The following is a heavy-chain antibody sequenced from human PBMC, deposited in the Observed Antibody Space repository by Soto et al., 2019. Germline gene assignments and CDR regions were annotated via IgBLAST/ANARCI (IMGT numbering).Heavy chain of an antibody. Sequence: GGSLRLSCAASGFTFSSYAMHWVRQAPGKGLEWVAVISYDGSNKYYADSVKGRFTISRDNSKNTLYLQMNSLRAEDTAVYYCARDPGPPDDSSGWYWFDPWGQGTLVTVSS. D-gene: IGHD6-19*01. CDR2: ISYDGSNK. CDR1: GFTFSSYA. J-gene: IGHJ5*02. V-gene: IGHV3-30-3*01. CDR3: ARDPGPPDDSSGWYWFDP.